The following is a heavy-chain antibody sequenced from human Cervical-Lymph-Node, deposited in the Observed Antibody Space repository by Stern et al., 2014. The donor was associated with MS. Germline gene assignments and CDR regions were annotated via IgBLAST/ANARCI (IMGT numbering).Heavy chain of an antibody. CDR2: FDPEDGET. CDR3: ATDRGVK. V-gene: IGHV1-24*01. CDR1: GHPLSELA. J-gene: IGHJ4*02. Sequence: VQLEESGAEVKKPGASVTVSCNVAGHPLSELAMHWLRQLPTRGLEWMGQFDPEDGETVYAQQFQGRLSMTEDTSTGTAYMTLTALRSEDTAVYCCATDRGVKWGPGTLVTVSS. D-gene: IGHD3-10*01.